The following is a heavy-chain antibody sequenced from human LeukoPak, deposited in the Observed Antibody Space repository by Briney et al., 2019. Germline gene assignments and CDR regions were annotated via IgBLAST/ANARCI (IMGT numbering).Heavy chain of an antibody. CDR3: XTDQKEEEDDTSGYXFXPXFXX. V-gene: IGHV3-15*01. Sequence: LSXXXSGFTFXSXXMTWVRQAPGKGLEWVGRIKXXXDGGTTDYAAPVKGRFTISTDEPQNTLYLQINSLQSEDKPVXXXXTDQKEEEDDTSGYXFXPXFXXWG. CDR1: GFTFXSXX. D-gene: IGHD3-22*01. J-gene: IGHJ5*01. CDR2: IKXXXDGGTT.